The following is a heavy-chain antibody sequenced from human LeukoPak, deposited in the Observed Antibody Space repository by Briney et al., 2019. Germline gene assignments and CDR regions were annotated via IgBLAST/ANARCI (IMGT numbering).Heavy chain of an antibody. CDR2: IYYSGST. V-gene: IGHV4-39*07. CDR1: GGSISSSSYY. CDR3: ARDSSIVGGPIDY. D-gene: IGHD1-26*01. J-gene: IGHJ4*02. Sequence: SETLSLTCTVSGGSISSSSYYWGWIRQPPGKGLEWIGSIYYSGSTYYNPSLKSRVTISVDTSKNQFSLKLSSVTAADTAVYYCARDSSIVGGPIDYWGQGTLVTVSS.